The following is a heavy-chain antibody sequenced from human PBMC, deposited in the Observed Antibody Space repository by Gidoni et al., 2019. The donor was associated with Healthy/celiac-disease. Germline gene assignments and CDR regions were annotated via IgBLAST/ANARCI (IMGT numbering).Heavy chain of an antibody. CDR2: ISGSVGST. CDR3: AKADIVVVPAATLFDY. Sequence: EVQLLESGGGLVTPGGSLRLPCSAFGFTFSSYAMSWVRQAAGKGLGWGSAISGSVGSTYYADSVKGRFTISRDNSKNTLYLQMNSLRAEDTAVYYCAKADIVVVPAATLFDYWGQGTLVTVSS. J-gene: IGHJ4*02. V-gene: IGHV3-23*01. D-gene: IGHD2-2*01. CDR1: GFTFSSYA.